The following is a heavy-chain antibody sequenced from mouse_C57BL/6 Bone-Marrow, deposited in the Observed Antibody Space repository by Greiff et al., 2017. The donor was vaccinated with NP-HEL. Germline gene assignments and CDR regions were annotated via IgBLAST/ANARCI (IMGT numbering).Heavy chain of an antibody. CDR2: IYPGSGNT. Sequence: VKLKESGAELVRPGASVKLSCKASGYTFTDYYINWVKQRPGQGLEWIARIYPGSGNTYYNEKFKGKATLTAEKSSSTAYMQLSSLTSEDSAVYFCARSGGSQYFDVWGTGTTVTVSS. CDR3: ARSGGSQYFDV. V-gene: IGHV1-76*01. J-gene: IGHJ1*03. CDR1: GYTFTDYY. D-gene: IGHD1-1*02.